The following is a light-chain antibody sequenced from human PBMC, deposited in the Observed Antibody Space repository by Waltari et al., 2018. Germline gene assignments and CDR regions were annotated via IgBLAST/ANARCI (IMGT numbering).Light chain of an antibody. Sequence: QSALTQPASVSGSPGQSITLSCSGTRSGVHYHYVSWYQQHPGKAPKVLIYEVNNRPSGVSNRFSGSKSGDTASLTISGLQAEDEADYYCSSYTTSATKFGGGTRLTVL. V-gene: IGLV2-14*01. CDR1: RSGVHYHY. CDR2: EVN. J-gene: IGLJ3*02. CDR3: SSYTTSATK.